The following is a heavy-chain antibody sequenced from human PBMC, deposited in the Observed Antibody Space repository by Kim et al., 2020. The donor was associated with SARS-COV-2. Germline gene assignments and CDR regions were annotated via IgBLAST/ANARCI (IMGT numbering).Heavy chain of an antibody. Sequence: SVKVSCKASGGTFSSYAISWVRQAPGQGLEWMGGIIPIFGTANYAQKFQGRVTITADESTSTAYMELSSLRSEDTAVYYCASGGGTIGYCSGGSCYSGDYYYYGMDVWGQGTTVTVSS. CDR2: IIPIFGTA. CDR1: GGTFSSYA. CDR3: ASGGGTIGYCSGGSCYSGDYYYYGMDV. V-gene: IGHV1-69*13. D-gene: IGHD2-15*01. J-gene: IGHJ6*02.